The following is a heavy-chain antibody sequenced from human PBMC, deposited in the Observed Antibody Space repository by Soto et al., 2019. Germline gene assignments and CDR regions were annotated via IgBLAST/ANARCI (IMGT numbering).Heavy chain of an antibody. Sequence: SETLSLTCTVSGGSIRSYYWSWIRQPAGKGLEWIGHIYSSGSANYNPSLKSRVSMSVDTSKTQFSLKLTSVTAADTAVYYCARGGGSSGYHYSSDYWGQGTLVTVSS. CDR3: ARGGGSSGYHYSSDY. J-gene: IGHJ4*02. D-gene: IGHD3-22*01. V-gene: IGHV4-4*07. CDR1: GGSIRSYY. CDR2: IYSSGSA.